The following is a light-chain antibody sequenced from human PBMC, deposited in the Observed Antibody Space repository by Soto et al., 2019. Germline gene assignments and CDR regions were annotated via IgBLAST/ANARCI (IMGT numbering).Light chain of an antibody. Sequence: EILLTQSPGTLSSSPGDRATLSCRASQTLTNSFLAWYQQKPGQTPRLLIYGASIRATDIPDRFSGSGSGTDFTLTISRLEPEDFAVYFCQQYGRLPLSFGGGTKVDIK. CDR3: QQYGRLPLS. J-gene: IGKJ4*01. CDR2: GAS. CDR1: QTLTNSF. V-gene: IGKV3-20*01.